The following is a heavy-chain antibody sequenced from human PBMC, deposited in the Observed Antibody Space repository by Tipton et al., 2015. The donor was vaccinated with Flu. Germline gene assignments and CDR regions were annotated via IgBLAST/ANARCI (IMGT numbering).Heavy chain of an antibody. J-gene: IGHJ2*01. CDR2: VSWNSATI. D-gene: IGHD1-7*01. CDR3: AKDHTACRGFNCNYRSIFWYFDL. CDR1: GFSFDDYA. Sequence: SLRLSCAASGFSFDDYAMHWVRQVPGKGLEWVSAVSWNSATIVYADSVKGRFTISRDNAKNSLFLQMNSLRAEDTALYYCAKDHTACRGFNCNYRSIFWYFDLWGRGTLVSVSS. V-gene: IGHV3-9*01.